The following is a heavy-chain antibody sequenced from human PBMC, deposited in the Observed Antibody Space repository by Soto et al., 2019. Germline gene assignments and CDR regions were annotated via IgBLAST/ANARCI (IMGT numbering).Heavy chain of an antibody. Sequence: QVQLVQSGAEVKKPGASVKVSCKASGYTFTGYYMHWVRQAPGQGLEWMGWINPNSGGTNYAQKFQGWVTMTRDTSISTAYMELNRLRSDDTAVYYCARDRGYCSGGRCYSGTYWYFDLWGRGTLFTVSS. V-gene: IGHV1-2*04. J-gene: IGHJ2*01. CDR3: ARDRGYCSGGRCYSGTYWYFDL. CDR1: GYTFTGYY. D-gene: IGHD2-15*01. CDR2: INPNSGGT.